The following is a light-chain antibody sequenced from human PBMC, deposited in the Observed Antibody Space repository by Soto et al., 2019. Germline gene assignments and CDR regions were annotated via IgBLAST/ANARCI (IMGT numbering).Light chain of an antibody. Sequence: ETVLTQSPDTLSLSPGKSATLSCRASQSVTSNYLAWYQQKPGQAPSLLIYRASSRATGIPDRFSGSGSGTDFTLIISRLEPEDFTVYYCQQYGSSPLTFGGGTKVEIK. CDR3: QQYGSSPLT. J-gene: IGKJ4*01. CDR1: QSVTSNY. V-gene: IGKV3-20*01. CDR2: RAS.